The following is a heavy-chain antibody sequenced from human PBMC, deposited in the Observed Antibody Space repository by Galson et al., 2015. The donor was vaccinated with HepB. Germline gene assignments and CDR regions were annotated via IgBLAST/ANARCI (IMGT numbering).Heavy chain of an antibody. Sequence: SLRLSCAASGFTFSSYGMHWVRQAPGKGLEWVAVIWYDGSNKYYAESVKGRFTISRDNSKNTLYLQMNSLRGEDTAVYYCARVIRQYCGGDCGYFDLWGRGTLVTVSS. CDR1: GFTFSSYG. V-gene: IGHV3-33*08. J-gene: IGHJ2*01. CDR3: ARVIRQYCGGDCGYFDL. CDR2: IWYDGSNK. D-gene: IGHD2-21*02.